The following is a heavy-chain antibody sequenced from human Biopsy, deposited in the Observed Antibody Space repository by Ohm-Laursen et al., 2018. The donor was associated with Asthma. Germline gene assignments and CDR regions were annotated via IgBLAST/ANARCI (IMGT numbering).Heavy chain of an antibody. CDR1: GGSFSSNY. CDR3: ARGSSSRLSQWELLVSGGKRAHSYYGMDV. J-gene: IGHJ6*02. Sequence: SDTLPLTCPVYGGSFSSNYWSWIRQTPGKGLEWLGYPPHRGYTHYNPALSSRLTLSVDTSKNQFSLRLPSVTAADTAVYYCARGSSSRLSQWELLVSGGKRAHSYYGMDVWGQGTTVTVSS. CDR2: PPHRGYT. D-gene: IGHD1-26*01. V-gene: IGHV4-34*01.